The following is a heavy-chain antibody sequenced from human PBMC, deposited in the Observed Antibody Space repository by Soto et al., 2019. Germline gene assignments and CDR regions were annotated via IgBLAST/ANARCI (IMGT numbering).Heavy chain of an antibody. CDR2: INHSGST. J-gene: IGHJ4*02. CDR1: GGSFSGYF. V-gene: IGHV4-34*01. CDR3: ARTLRRTIFGVVTHMQKNDY. D-gene: IGHD3-3*01. Sequence: SETLSLTCAVYGGSFSGYFWSWIRQPPGKGLEWIGEINHSGSTNYNPSLKSRVTISVDTSKNQFSLKLSSVTAADTAVYYCARTLRRTIFGVVTHMQKNDYWGQGTLVTSPQ.